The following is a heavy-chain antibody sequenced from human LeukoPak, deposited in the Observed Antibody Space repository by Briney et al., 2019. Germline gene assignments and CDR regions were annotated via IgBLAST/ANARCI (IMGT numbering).Heavy chain of an antibody. J-gene: IGHJ4*02. D-gene: IGHD3-9*01. V-gene: IGHV1-2*02. Sequence: ASVKVSCKASGYTFTGYYMHWVRQAPGQGLEWMGWINPNSGGTNYAQKFQGRVTMTRDTPISTAYMELSRLRSDDTAVYYCARPYDILTGYYSHWGQGTLVTVSS. CDR2: INPNSGGT. CDR1: GYTFTGYY. CDR3: ARPYDILTGYYSH.